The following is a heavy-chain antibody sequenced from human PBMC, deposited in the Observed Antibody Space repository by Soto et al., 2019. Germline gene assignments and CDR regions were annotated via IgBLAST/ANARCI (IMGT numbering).Heavy chain of an antibody. V-gene: IGHV4-39*01. CDR1: GGSISSSSYY. D-gene: IGHD6-13*01. CDR3: ASPRGQQLGPEGVNYMDV. Sequence: SETLSLTCTVSGGSISSSSYYWGWIRQPPGKGLEWIGSIYYSGSTYYNPSLKSRVTISVDTSKNQFSLKLSSVTAADTAVYYCASPRGQQLGPEGVNYMDVWGKGTTVTVSS. J-gene: IGHJ6*03. CDR2: IYYSGST.